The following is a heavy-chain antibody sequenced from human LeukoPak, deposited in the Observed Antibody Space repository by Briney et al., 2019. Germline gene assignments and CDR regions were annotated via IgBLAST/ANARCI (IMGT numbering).Heavy chain of an antibody. CDR1: GYTFTSYD. Sequence: ASVKVSCKASGYTFTSYDINWVRQAKGQGHEWMGWMNINSGNTGYAQKFQGRVTMTRNTSISTAYMELSSLRSEDTAVYYCAGSSWYGRLHGWFDPWGQGTLVTVSS. J-gene: IGHJ5*02. V-gene: IGHV1-8*01. CDR2: MNINSGNT. D-gene: IGHD6-13*01. CDR3: AGSSWYGRLHGWFDP.